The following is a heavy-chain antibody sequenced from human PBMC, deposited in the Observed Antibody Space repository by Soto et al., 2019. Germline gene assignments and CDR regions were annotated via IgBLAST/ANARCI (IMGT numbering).Heavy chain of an antibody. CDR2: INPNSGGT. V-gene: IGHV1-2*04. CDR3: ARRGETRTPGFDP. D-gene: IGHD1-7*01. Sequence: ASVTVCCTSSVYRFNVYYMRWVRQAPGQGLEWMGWINPNSGGTNYAQKFQGWVTMTRDTSISTAYMELSRLRSDDTAVYYCARRGETRTPGFDPWGQGTLVTVSS. CDR1: VYRFNVYY. J-gene: IGHJ5*02.